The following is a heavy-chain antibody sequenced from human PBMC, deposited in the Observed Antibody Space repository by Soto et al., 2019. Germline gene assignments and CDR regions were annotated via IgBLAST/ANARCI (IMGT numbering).Heavy chain of an antibody. Sequence: QVQLQQWGAGLLKPSETLSLTCAVYGGSFSGYYWSWIRQPPGKGLAWIGEINHSGRTNYIPSLKSRVTISVDTSKNQCSLKLSSVTAADTAVYYCARGLGNYYYGMDVWGQGTTVTVSS. J-gene: IGHJ6*02. CDR2: INHSGRT. CDR1: GGSFSGYY. CDR3: ARGLGNYYYGMDV. D-gene: IGHD3-10*01. V-gene: IGHV4-34*01.